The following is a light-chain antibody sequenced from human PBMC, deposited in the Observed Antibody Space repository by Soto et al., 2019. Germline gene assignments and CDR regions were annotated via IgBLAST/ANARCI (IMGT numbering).Light chain of an antibody. V-gene: IGKV3-11*01. Sequence: EIVMTQSPATLSVSPGDRATLSCRASQSVGSQLAWFQHKPGQAPRLLIYDTFNRATGIPARFSGSGSGTDFTLTISSLEPEDFAVYYCQQRSDWPRTFGQGTKVDIK. CDR3: QQRSDWPRT. CDR2: DTF. CDR1: QSVGSQ. J-gene: IGKJ1*01.